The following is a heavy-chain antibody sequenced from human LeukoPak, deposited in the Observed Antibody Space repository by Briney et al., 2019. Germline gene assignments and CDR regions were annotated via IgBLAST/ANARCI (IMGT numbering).Heavy chain of an antibody. D-gene: IGHD6-19*01. CDR1: GFTFGSSA. CDR2: ITASGGST. Sequence: GGSLRLSCAASGFTFGSSAMTWVPQAPGKGPEWVSPITASGGSTYYADSVKGRFTISRDNYNNTLYLHMNSLRAEDTAVYYCARVERQWLVLGAFDIWGQGTMVTVSS. V-gene: IGHV3-23*01. J-gene: IGHJ3*02. CDR3: ARVERQWLVLGAFDI.